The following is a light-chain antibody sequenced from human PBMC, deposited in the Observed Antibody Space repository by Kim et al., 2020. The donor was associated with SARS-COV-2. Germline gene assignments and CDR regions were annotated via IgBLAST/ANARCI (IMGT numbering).Light chain of an antibody. J-gene: IGKJ2*01. CDR1: QTISTW. V-gene: IGKV1-5*03. Sequence: AVEDSVTITCRASQTISTWLAWYQQKPGKAPKLLLYLASTLESGVPSRFSGSGSGTEFTLTIDSLQPDDFATYYCQHYIRFPYTFGQGTKLEI. CDR3: QHYIRFPYT. CDR2: LAS.